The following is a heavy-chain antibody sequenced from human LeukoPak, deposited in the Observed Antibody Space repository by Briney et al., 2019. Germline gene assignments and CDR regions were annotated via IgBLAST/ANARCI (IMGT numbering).Heavy chain of an antibody. D-gene: IGHD7-27*01. CDR2: INPNSGGT. CDR1: GYTFTGYY. Sequence: GASVKVSCKASGYTFTGYYMHWVRQAPGQGREWMGWINPNSGGTNYAQKFQGWVTMTRDTSISTAYMELSRLRSDDTAVYYCARDSKGTESGDYYYGMDVWGKGTTVTVSS. J-gene: IGHJ6*04. V-gene: IGHV1-2*04. CDR3: ARDSKGTESGDYYYGMDV.